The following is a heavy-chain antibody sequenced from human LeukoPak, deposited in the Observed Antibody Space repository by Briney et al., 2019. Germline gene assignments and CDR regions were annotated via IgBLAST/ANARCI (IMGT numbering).Heavy chain of an antibody. CDR3: ARGKRRFDY. CDR1: GFSFNESY. V-gene: IGHV3-11*01. Sequence: PVGSLRLSCAAPGFSFNESYMTWHRQAPGKRLEWVAYISGRGFSMYYADSVKGRFTISRDNARNSLYLNMSSLRADDTAVYYCARGKRRFDYWGQGTLVTVSS. J-gene: IGHJ4*02. CDR2: ISGRGFSM.